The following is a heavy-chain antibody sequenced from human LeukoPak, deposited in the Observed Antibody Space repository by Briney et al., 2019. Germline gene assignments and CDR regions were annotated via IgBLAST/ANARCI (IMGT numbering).Heavy chain of an antibody. V-gene: IGHV3-7*01. CDR3: ATYTHWVAGDV. J-gene: IGHJ6*02. CDR2: MNQDGSEK. CDR1: GFTFSDSW. Sequence: GSLRLSCAASGFTFSDSWMSWVRQAPGKGLEGVANMNQDGSEKEYVDSVKGRFTIFRDNARTSMYLQMGRLRAEDTAVYYCATYTHWVAGDVWGQGNTVTVSS. D-gene: IGHD3-16*01.